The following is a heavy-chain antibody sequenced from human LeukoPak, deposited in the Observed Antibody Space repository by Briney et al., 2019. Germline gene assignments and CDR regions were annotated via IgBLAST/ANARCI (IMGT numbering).Heavy chain of an antibody. CDR3: ATYCSSTSCPNFDY. D-gene: IGHD2-2*01. Sequence: GGSLRLSCAASGVTFSSYEMNWVRQAPGKGLEWVSYISSSGSTIYYADSVKGRFTISRDNAKNSLYLQMNSLRAEDTAVYYCATYCSSTSCPNFDYWGQGTLVTVSS. V-gene: IGHV3-48*03. CDR2: ISSSGSTI. J-gene: IGHJ4*02. CDR1: GVTFSSYE.